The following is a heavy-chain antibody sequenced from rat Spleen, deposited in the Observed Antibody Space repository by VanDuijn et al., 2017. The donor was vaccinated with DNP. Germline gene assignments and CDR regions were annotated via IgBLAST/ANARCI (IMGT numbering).Heavy chain of an antibody. CDR1: GFSFSDFY. Sequence: EVQLVESGGGLVQPGRSLKLSCVASGFSFSDFYMAWVRQTPTKGLEWVATIIYDGTRTYYRDSVKGRFTISRENAKTTLYLQMNSLRSEDTATYYCARHGGWLLSHVDYWGQGVMVTVSS. D-gene: IGHD1-12*03. CDR2: IIYDGTRT. J-gene: IGHJ2*01. V-gene: IGHV5-7*01. CDR3: ARHGGWLLSHVDY.